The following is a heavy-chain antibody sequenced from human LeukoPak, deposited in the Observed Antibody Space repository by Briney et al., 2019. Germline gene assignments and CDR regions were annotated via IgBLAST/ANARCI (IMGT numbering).Heavy chain of an antibody. D-gene: IGHD5-12*01. CDR2: IYHSGKT. J-gene: IGHJ4*02. CDR3: ARSVSRATPFDY. V-gene: IGHV4-39*07. CDR1: GGSISSSSYY. Sequence: SETLSLTCTVSGGSISSSSYYWGWIRQPPGMGPEWIGTIYHSGKTYYNPSLKSRVTISVDTSKNQFSLKLSSVTAADTAVYYCARSVSRATPFDYWGQGTLVTVSS.